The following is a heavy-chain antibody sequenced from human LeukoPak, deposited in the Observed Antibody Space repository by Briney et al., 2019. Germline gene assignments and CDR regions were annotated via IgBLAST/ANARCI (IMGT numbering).Heavy chain of an antibody. CDR1: GFTFSSYG. V-gene: IGHV3-23*01. J-gene: IGHJ6*03. CDR2: ISGSGGST. Sequence: PGGSLRLSCAASGFTFSSYGMSWVRQAPGKGLEWVSAISGSGGSTYYADSVKGRFTISRDNAKNSLYLQMNSLRAEDTAVYYCARTVSQSAYYYYYYYYMDVWGKGTTVTVSS. D-gene: IGHD1-1*01. CDR3: ARTVSQSAYYYYYYYYMDV.